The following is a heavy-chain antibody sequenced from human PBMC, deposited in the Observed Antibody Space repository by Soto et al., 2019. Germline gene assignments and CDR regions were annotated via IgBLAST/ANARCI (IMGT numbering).Heavy chain of an antibody. CDR3: ARGWGQVVPAAPTINLYYYYYYGMDV. CDR2: INHSGST. CDR1: GGSFSGYY. J-gene: IGHJ6*02. V-gene: IGHV4-34*01. D-gene: IGHD2-2*01. Sequence: SETLSLTCAVYGGSFSGYYWSWIRQPPGKGLEWIGEINHSGSTNYNPSLKSRVTISVDTSKNQFSLKLSSVTAADTAVYYCARGWGQVVPAAPTINLYYYYYYGMDVWGQGTTVTVSS.